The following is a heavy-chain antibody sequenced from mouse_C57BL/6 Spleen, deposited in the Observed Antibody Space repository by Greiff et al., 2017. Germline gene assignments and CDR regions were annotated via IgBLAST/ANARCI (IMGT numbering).Heavy chain of an antibody. CDR1: GYTFTSYG. CDR2: IYPRSGNT. V-gene: IGHV1-81*01. Sequence: VQLQQSGAELARPGASVKLSCKASGYTFTSYGISWVKQRTGQGLEWIGEIYPRSGNTYYNEKFKGKATLTADKSSSTAYMELRSLTSEDSAVYFCARSGGNYVDWYFDVWGTGTTVTVSS. D-gene: IGHD2-1*01. CDR3: ARSGGNYVDWYFDV. J-gene: IGHJ1*03.